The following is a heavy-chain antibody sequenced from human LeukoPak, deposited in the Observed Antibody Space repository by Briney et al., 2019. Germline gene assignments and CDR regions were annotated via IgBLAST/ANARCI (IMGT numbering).Heavy chain of an antibody. CDR3: ARTGYSGYDGGSYFDY. CDR1: GFTFSSYW. V-gene: IGHV3-7*01. Sequence: QSGGSLRLSCAASGFTFSSYWMSWVRQAPGKGLEWVANIKQDGSEKYYVDSVKGRFTISRDNAKNSLYLQMNSLRAEDTAVYYCARTGYSGYDGGSYFDYWGQGTLVTVSS. J-gene: IGHJ4*02. CDR2: IKQDGSEK. D-gene: IGHD5-12*01.